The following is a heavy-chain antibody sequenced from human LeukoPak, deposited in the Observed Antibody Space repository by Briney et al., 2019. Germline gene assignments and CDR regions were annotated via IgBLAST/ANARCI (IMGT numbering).Heavy chain of an antibody. CDR1: GGSISSGGYS. D-gene: IGHD6-13*01. J-gene: IGHJ4*02. V-gene: IGHV4-30-2*01. CDR3: ARVWYYSSSWAHFDY. Sequence: SETLSLTCAVSGGSISSGGYSWSWIRQPPGKGLEWIGYIYHSGSTYYNPSLKSRVTISVDRSKNQFSLKLSSVTAADTAVYYCARVWYYSSSWAHFDYWGQGTLVTVSS. CDR2: IYHSGST.